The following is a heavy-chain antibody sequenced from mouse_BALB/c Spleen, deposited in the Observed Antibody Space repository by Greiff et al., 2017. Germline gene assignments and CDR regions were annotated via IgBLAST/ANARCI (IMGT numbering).Heavy chain of an antibody. D-gene: IGHD2-4*01. CDR3: VRFYDYDGAMDY. J-gene: IGHJ4*01. CDR2: IWTGGGT. CDR1: GFSLTSYD. V-gene: IGHV2-9-2*01. Sequence: QVHVKQSGPGLVAPSQSLSITCTVSGFSLTSYDISWIRQPPGKGLEWLGVIWTGGGTNYNSAFMSRLSISKDNSKSQVFLKMNSLQTDDTAIYYCVRFYDYDGAMDYWGQGTSVTVSS.